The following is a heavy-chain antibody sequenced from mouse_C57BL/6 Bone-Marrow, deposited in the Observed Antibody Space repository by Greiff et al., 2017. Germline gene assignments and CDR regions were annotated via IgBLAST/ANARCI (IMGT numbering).Heavy chain of an antibody. CDR1: GYTFTDYN. Sequence: EVQLQQSGPELVKPGASVKMSCKASGYTFTDYNMHWVKQSHGKSLEWIGYINPNNGGTSYNQKFKGQATLPVNKSSSPAYMELRSLTSEDSAVYYCARWAITTVVAGDYWGQGTTLTVSA. D-gene: IGHD1-1*01. CDR2: INPNNGGT. V-gene: IGHV1-22*01. CDR3: ARWAITTVVAGDY. J-gene: IGHJ2*01.